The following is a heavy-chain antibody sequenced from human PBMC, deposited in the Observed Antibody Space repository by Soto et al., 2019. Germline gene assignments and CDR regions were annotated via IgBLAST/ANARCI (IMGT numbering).Heavy chain of an antibody. CDR3: AKGDWLYDNYYGMEV. CDR1: GFXFXLXA. J-gene: IGHJ6*02. D-gene: IGHD3-9*01. Sequence: EEQLLESGGGLVQPGGSLRLSCTXXGFXFXLXAMSWARHTPGKGLEWVASISGSGERTYYADSVKGRFTISKDNSQNSVFLQMNSLRAEDTAEYYCAKGDWLYDNYYGMEVWGQGTSVTVSS. V-gene: IGHV3-23*01. CDR2: ISGSGERT.